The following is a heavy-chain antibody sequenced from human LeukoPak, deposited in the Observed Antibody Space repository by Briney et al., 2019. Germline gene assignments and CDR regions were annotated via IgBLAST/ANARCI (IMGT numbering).Heavy chain of an antibody. Sequence: SETLSLTCTVSDGSISSSSYYWGWIRQPPGKGLEWIGNIYYTGSTYYNPSLKSRVTISVDTSKSQFSLKLGSVTAADTAVYYCARLNYGSYLDYWGQGTLVTVSS. V-gene: IGHV4-39*01. CDR2: IYYTGST. CDR3: ARLNYGSYLDY. CDR1: DGSISSSSYY. J-gene: IGHJ4*02. D-gene: IGHD3-10*01.